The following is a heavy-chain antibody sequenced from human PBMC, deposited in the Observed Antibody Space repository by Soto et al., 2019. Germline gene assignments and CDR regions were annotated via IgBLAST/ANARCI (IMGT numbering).Heavy chain of an antibody. D-gene: IGHD3-22*01. CDR1: GYTFTSYA. V-gene: IGHV1-3*01. CDR3: AREQYYDSSGCYYDYFDY. CDR2: INAGNGNT. J-gene: IGHJ4*02. Sequence: EASVKVSCKASGYTFTSYAMHWVRQAPGQRLEWMGWINAGNGNTKYSQKFQGRVTITRDTSASTAYMELSSLRSEDTAVYYCAREQYYDSSGCYYDYFDYWGQGTLVTVSS.